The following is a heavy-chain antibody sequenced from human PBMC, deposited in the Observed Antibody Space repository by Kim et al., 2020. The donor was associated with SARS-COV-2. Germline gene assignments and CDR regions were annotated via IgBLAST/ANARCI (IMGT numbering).Heavy chain of an antibody. Sequence: ASVKVSCKASGYTFTSYYMHWVRQAPGQGLEWMGIINPSGGSTSYAQKFQGRVTMTRDTSTSTVYMELSSLRSEDTAVYYCAREDWVRGVTSHYYYYGMDVWGQGTTVTVSS. V-gene: IGHV1-46*01. CDR3: AREDWVRGVTSHYYYYGMDV. CDR2: INPSGGST. D-gene: IGHD3-10*01. CDR1: GYTFTSYY. J-gene: IGHJ6*02.